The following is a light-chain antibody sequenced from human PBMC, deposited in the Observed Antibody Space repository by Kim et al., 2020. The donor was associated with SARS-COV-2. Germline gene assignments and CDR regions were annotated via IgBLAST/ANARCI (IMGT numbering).Light chain of an antibody. CDR3: QQYGSSPLT. Sequence: EIVLTQSPVTVSLSPGDRASLSCRASHSVSSSYLAWYQQKPVQAPRLLIYGASSRATGIPDRFSGSGSRTDFTLTISRLEPEDVAVYYCQQYGSSPLTFGGGTKVDIK. CDR2: GAS. CDR1: HSVSSSY. V-gene: IGKV3-20*01. J-gene: IGKJ4*01.